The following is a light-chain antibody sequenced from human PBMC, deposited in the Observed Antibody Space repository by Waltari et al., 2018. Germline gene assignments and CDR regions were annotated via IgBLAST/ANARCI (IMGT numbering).Light chain of an antibody. CDR2: DAS. Sequence: EIVLTQSPATLSLSPGERATLSCRASQSVSSYLAWYQQKPGQAPRLLIYDASNRATGIPARFSCSGSGTDFTLTISSLEPEDFAVYYCQEYYTDSLTFGGGTKVEIK. CDR1: QSVSSY. J-gene: IGKJ4*01. V-gene: IGKV3-11*01. CDR3: QEYYTDSLT.